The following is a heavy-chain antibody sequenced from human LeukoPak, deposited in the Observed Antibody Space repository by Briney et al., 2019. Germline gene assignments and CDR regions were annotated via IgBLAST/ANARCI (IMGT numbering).Heavy chain of an antibody. CDR3: ARGGRGYSNHYYYYYMDV. CDR1: GGSFSGYY. CDR2: INHSGST. D-gene: IGHD5-18*01. V-gene: IGHV4-34*01. J-gene: IGHJ6*03. Sequence: PSETLSLTCAVYGGSFSGYYWSWIRQPPGKGLESIGEINHSGSTNYNPSLKSRVTISVDTSKNQFSLKLSSVTAADTAVYYCARGGRGYSNHYYYYYMDVWGKGTTVTVSS.